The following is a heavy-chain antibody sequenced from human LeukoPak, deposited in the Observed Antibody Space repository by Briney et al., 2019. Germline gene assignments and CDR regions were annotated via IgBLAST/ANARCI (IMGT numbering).Heavy chain of an antibody. D-gene: IGHD3-9*01. V-gene: IGHV3-23*01. CDR3: ARDGYYDILTGYSTNDAFDI. CDR2: ISGSGGST. J-gene: IGHJ3*02. CDR1: GFTFSTYA. Sequence: GGSLRLSCAVSGFTFSTYAMTWARQAPGKGLEWVSAISGSGGSTYYADSVKGRFTISRDNSKNTLYLQMNSLRAEDTAVYYCARDGYYDILTGYSTNDAFDIWGQGTMVTVSS.